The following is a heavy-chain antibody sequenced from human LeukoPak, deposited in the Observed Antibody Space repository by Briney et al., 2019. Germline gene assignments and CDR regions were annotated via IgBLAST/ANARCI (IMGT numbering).Heavy chain of an antibody. D-gene: IGHD1-1*01. CDR1: GFTFSTYG. Sequence: GGSLRLSCAASGFTFSTYGIHWVRQAPGKGLEWVAFIRYDGSNKYYADSVKGRFTISRDISKNTVYLQMNSLRVEDTAVYYCAKDFNWAFDYWGQGTLVTVSS. CDR2: IRYDGSNK. J-gene: IGHJ4*02. CDR3: AKDFNWAFDY. V-gene: IGHV3-30*02.